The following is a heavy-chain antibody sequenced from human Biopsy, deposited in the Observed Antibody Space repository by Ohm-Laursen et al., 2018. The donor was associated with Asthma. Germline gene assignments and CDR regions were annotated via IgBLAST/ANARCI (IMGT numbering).Heavy chain of an antibody. CDR3: AVYSSGGSDY. D-gene: IGHD6-6*01. CDR1: GDSIRRDY. J-gene: IGHJ4*02. V-gene: IGHV4-59*03. CDR2: IYYSGST. Sequence: GTLSLTCTVSGDSIRRDYWSWIRQPPGRGLEWVGYIYYSGSTNYNPSLKSRITISVDASKNQFSLKLNSVTAADTAIYYCAVYSSGGSDYWGQGSLVTVSS.